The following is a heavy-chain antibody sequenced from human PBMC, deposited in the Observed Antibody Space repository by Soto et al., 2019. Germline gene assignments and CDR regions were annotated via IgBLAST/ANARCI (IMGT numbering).Heavy chain of an antibody. CDR3: ARHGSYDFWSGYRHFDY. Sequence: SETLSLTCTVSGGSISSYYWSWIRQPPGKGLEWIGYIYYSGSTNYNPSLKSRVTISVDTSKNQFSLKLSSVTAADTAVYYCARHGSYDFWSGYRHFDYWGQGTLVTVSS. J-gene: IGHJ4*02. D-gene: IGHD3-3*01. CDR1: GGSISSYY. V-gene: IGHV4-59*08. CDR2: IYYSGST.